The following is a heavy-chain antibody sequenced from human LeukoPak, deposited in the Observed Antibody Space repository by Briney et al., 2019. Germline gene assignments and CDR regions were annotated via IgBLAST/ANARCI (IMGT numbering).Heavy chain of an antibody. CDR2: ISYDGSNK. D-gene: IGHD6-19*01. V-gene: IGHV3-30-3*01. J-gene: IGHJ4*02. CDR3: ARDPTSLAVAGLDY. Sequence: PGRFLRLSCAASGFTFSSYAMHWVRQAPGKGLEWVAVISYDGSNKYSADSVQGRFTISRDNSKNTLYLQMNSLRAEDTAVYYCARDPTSLAVAGLDYWGQGTLVTVSS. CDR1: GFTFSSYA.